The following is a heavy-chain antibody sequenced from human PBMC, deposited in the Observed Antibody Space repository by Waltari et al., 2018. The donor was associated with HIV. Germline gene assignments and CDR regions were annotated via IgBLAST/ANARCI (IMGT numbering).Heavy chain of an antibody. CDR2: MNPNSGNT. V-gene: IGHV1-8*01. Sequence: QVQLVQSGAEVKKPGASVKVSCKASGYTFTSYDINWVRQATGQGLEWMGWMNPNSGNTGYAKKFQGRVTMTRNTSISTAYMELSSLRAEETAVYYCARDPPIAVAGTRRFDPWGQGTLVTVSS. CDR3: ARDPPIAVAGTRRFDP. D-gene: IGHD6-19*01. J-gene: IGHJ5*02. CDR1: GYTFTSYD.